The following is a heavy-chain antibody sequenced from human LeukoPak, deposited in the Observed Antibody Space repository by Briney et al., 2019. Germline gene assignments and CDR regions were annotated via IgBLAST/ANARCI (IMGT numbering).Heavy chain of an antibody. D-gene: IGHD1/OR15-1a*01. CDR2: IYHSGNT. V-gene: IGHV4-38-2*02. J-gene: IGHJ1*01. CDR1: GYSISSDYY. CDR3: VGTPVGAVVWGYHQY. Sequence: PSETLSLTCSVSGYSISSDYYWGWIRQPPGEGLEWIGNIYHSGNTYYNPSLKSRVTKSVDTSKNQFSLKLSSVTAADTAVYYCVGTPVGAVVWGYHQYWGQGTLVTVSS.